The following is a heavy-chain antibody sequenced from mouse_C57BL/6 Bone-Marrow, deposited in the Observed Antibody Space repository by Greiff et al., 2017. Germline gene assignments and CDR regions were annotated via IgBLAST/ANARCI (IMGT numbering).Heavy chain of an antibody. CDR1: GYTFTSYW. V-gene: IGHV1-55*01. CDR3: AREGFYYGSSYAMDY. CDR2: IYPGSGST. J-gene: IGHJ4*01. Sequence: QVQLQQPGAELVKPGASVKMSCKASGYTFTSYWITWVKQRPGQGLEWIGDIYPGSGSTNYNEKFKSKATLTVDTSSSTAYMQLSSLTYEYSAVYYCAREGFYYGSSYAMDYWGQGTSVTVSS. D-gene: IGHD1-1*01.